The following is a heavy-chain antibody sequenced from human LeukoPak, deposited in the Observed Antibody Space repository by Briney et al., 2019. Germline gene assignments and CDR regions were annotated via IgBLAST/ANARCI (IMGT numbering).Heavy chain of an antibody. CDR2: ISAYNGNT. V-gene: IGHV1-18*01. J-gene: IGHJ4*02. D-gene: IGHD3-9*01. CDR3: ARGRVHYDILTGNDY. Sequence: ASVKVSCKASGYTFTSYGISWVRQAPGQGLEWMVCISAYNGNTNYAQKLQGRVTMTTDTSTSTAYMELRSLRSDDTAVYYCARGRVHYDILTGNDYWGQGTLVTVSS. CDR1: GYTFTSYG.